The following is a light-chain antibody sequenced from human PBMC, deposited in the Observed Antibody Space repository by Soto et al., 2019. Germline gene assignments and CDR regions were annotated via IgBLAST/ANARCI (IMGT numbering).Light chain of an antibody. J-gene: IGKJ2*03. Sequence: DIQMTQSPSSLSASVGDRVTITCRASQNIRNYLNWYQQTPGKAPKLLIYAAYSFQSGVPSRFSGSGSGTDFTLTISSLQPEDFPTYYCQQRSSTPYSFGQGTKLEI. V-gene: IGKV1-39*01. CDR3: QQRSSTPYS. CDR2: AAY. CDR1: QNIRNY.